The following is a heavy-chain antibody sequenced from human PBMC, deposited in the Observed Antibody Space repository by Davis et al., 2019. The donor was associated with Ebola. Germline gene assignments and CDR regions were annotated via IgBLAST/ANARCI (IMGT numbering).Heavy chain of an antibody. J-gene: IGHJ4*02. CDR1: GFTFSSYE. Sequence: PGGSLRLSCAASGFTFSSYEMNWVRQAPGKGLEWVSYISSSGSTIYYADSVKGRFTISRDNAKNSLYLQMNSLRAEDTALYHCARENYYGSGSYQPPDYWGQGTLVTVSS. V-gene: IGHV3-48*03. CDR3: ARENYYGSGSYQPPDY. D-gene: IGHD3-10*01. CDR2: ISSSGSTI.